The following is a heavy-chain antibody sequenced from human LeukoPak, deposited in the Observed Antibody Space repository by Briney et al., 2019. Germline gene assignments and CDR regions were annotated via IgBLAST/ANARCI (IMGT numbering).Heavy chain of an antibody. D-gene: IGHD3-3*01. CDR1: GGSISSYY. CDR3: ARRTYDLWSGDYTGAFDI. V-gene: IGHV4-59*01. CDR2: IYYSGST. Sequence: PSETLSLTCTVSGGSISSYYWSWIRQPPGKGLEWLGYIYYSGSTNYNPSLKSRVTISIDTSKNQFSLKLNSVTAADTAVYYCARRTYDLWSGDYTGAFDIWGQGTMVTVSS. J-gene: IGHJ3*02.